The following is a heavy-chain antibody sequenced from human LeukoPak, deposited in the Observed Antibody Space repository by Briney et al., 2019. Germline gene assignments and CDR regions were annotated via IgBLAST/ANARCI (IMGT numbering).Heavy chain of an antibody. J-gene: IGHJ4*02. CDR2: ISYDGSNK. CDR3: ARGLLWFGEAIDY. V-gene: IGHV3-30-3*01. D-gene: IGHD3-10*01. CDR1: GFTFRSYA. Sequence: GRSLRLSCAASGFTFRSYAMHWVRQAPGKGLEWVAVISYDGSNKYYADSVKGRFTISRDNSKNTLYLQMNSLRAEDTAVYYCARGLLWFGEAIDYWGQGTLVTVSS.